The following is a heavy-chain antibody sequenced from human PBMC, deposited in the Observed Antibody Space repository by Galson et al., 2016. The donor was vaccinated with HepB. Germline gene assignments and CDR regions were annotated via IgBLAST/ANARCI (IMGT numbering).Heavy chain of an antibody. J-gene: IGHJ4*02. V-gene: IGHV1-69*10. CDR1: GGTFSS. D-gene: IGHD5-12*01. Sequence: SVKVSCKASGGTFSSITWVRQAPGQGLEWMGGITPLLDMTKYAQKFQGRVTITADESTRTAYMELSRLRSEDTAVYYCASPPAGWLRLDEGTFDYWGQGILVTVSS. CDR3: ASPPAGWLRLDEGTFDY. CDR2: ITPLLDMT.